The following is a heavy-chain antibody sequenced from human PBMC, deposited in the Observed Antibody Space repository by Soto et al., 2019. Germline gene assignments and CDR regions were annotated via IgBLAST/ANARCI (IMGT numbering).Heavy chain of an antibody. CDR3: ARGLVVVAASLNYFDY. V-gene: IGHV1-2*04. J-gene: IGHJ4*02. Sequence: ASVKVSCKASGYTFTGYYMHWVRQAPGQGLEWVGWINPNSGGTNYAQKFQGWVTMTRDTSISTAYMELSRLRSDDTAVYYCARGLVVVAASLNYFDYWGQGTLVTVSS. CDR1: GYTFTGYY. CDR2: INPNSGGT. D-gene: IGHD2-15*01.